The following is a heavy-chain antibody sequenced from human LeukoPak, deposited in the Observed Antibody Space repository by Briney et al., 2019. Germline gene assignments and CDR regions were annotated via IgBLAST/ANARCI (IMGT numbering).Heavy chain of an antibody. CDR1: GFTFDDYA. J-gene: IGHJ4*02. Sequence: GGSLRLSCAASGFTFDDYAMHWVRQAPGKGLEWVSGISWNSGSIGYADSVKGLFTISRDNAKNSLYLQMNSLRAEDTALYFCAKEAIGVAGTGSPTFDYWGQGTLVTVSS. D-gene: IGHD6-19*01. V-gene: IGHV3-9*01. CDR3: AKEAIGVAGTGSPTFDY. CDR2: ISWNSGSI.